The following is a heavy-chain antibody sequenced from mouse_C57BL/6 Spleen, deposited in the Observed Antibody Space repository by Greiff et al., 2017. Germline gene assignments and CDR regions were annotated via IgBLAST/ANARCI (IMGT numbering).Heavy chain of an antibody. Sequence: QVQLKQPGAELVKPGASVKMSCKASGYTFTSYWITWVKQRPGQGLEWIGDIYPGSGSTNYNEKFKSKATLTVDTSASTAYMQLSSLTSEDSAVYYCARSSYYYGSSYGYFDVWGTGTTVTVSS. V-gene: IGHV1-55*01. CDR1: GYTFTSYW. CDR3: ARSSYYYGSSYGYFDV. J-gene: IGHJ1*03. CDR2: IYPGSGST. D-gene: IGHD1-1*01.